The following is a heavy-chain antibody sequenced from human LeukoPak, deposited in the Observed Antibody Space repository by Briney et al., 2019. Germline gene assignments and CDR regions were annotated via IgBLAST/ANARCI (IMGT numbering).Heavy chain of an antibody. V-gene: IGHV3-23*01. CDR1: GFTFSSYS. CDR3: AKGAVVVPAAMQGRDNWFDP. J-gene: IGHJ5*02. D-gene: IGHD2-2*01. CDR2: ISGSGGST. Sequence: PGGSLRLSCAASGFTFSSYSMNWVRQAPGKGLEWVSAISGSGGSTYYADSVKGRFTISRDNSKNTLYLQMNSLRAEDTAVYYCAKGAVVVPAAMQGRDNWFDPWGQGTLVTVSS.